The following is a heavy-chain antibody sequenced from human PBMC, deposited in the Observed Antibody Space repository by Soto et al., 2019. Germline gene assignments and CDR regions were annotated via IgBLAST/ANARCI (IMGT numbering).Heavy chain of an antibody. CDR1: GFSFSNFG. J-gene: IGHJ4*02. CDR3: VKDGNDWPLDY. D-gene: IGHD3-9*01. Sequence: SGGSLRLSCAASGFSFSNFGMHWVRQAPGKGLEWVAIIWYDGSEKYHADPVKGRFTISRDNAKNTLFLQMNSLRAEDTAMYYGVKDGNDWPLDYWGQGTLVTVSS. CDR2: IWYDGSEK. V-gene: IGHV3-33*03.